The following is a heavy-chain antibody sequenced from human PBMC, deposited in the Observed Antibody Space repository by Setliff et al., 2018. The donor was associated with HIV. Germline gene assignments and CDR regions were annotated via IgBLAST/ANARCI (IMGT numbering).Heavy chain of an antibody. J-gene: IGHJ4*02. V-gene: IGHV1-18*01. CDR3: AREKYGDKFDY. CDR2: ISAYNGNT. Sequence: ASVKVSCKASGYTFTSYGISWVRQAPGQELEWMGWISAYNGNTNYAQKFQGRVTMTRDTSTGTVYMDLRSLRSDDTAMYYCAREKYGDKFDYWGQGTLVTVSS. D-gene: IGHD2-8*01. CDR1: GYTFTSYG.